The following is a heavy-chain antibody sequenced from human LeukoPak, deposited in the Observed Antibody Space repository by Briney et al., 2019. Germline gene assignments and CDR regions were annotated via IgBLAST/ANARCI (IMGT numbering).Heavy chain of an antibody. J-gene: IGHJ4*02. CDR3: ARHSPVYYDFDY. CDR1: GGSISSYY. V-gene: IGHV4-59*08. Sequence: PSETPSLTCTVPGGSISSYYWSWIRQPPGKWLEWIGYIYYSGSTNYNPSLKSRVTISVDTSKEQFSLKLSSVTAADTAVYYCARHSPVYYDFDYWGQGTLVTVSS. CDR2: IYYSGST. D-gene: IGHD2-8*01.